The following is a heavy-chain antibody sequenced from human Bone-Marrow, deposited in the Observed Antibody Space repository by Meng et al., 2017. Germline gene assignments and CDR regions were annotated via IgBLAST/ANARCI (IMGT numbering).Heavy chain of an antibody. D-gene: IGHD4-17*01. CDR1: GFSFDDFA. V-gene: IGHV3-9*01. Sequence: LSLTCAASGFSFDDFAMHWVRQAPGKGLEWVSGINWNSGNADYGDSVKGRFTISRDNAKNSLYLQMNSLRVEDTALYYCVKELSYDDYVGLRFDPWGQGTLVTVSS. CDR2: INWNSGNA. CDR3: VKELSYDDYVGLRFDP. J-gene: IGHJ5*02.